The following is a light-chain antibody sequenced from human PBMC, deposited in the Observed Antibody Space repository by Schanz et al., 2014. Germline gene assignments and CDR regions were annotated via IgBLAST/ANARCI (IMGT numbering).Light chain of an antibody. CDR1: QSVSSY. J-gene: IGKJ4*01. CDR3: QQRCDWPIT. V-gene: IGKV3-11*01. CDR2: DTS. Sequence: PGERATLSCRASQSVSSYLAWYQHIPGQAPRLLIYDTSNRATGIPARFSGSGSGTDFTLTISSLEPEDFSVYYCQQRCDWPITFGGGTKVEIK.